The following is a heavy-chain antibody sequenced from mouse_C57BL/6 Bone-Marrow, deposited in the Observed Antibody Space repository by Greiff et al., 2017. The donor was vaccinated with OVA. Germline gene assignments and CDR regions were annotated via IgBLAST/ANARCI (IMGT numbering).Heavy chain of an antibody. D-gene: IGHD4-1*01. CDR2: IDPTRGGT. Sequence: QVQLQQPGAELVKPGASVKLSCKASGYTFTSYWMHWVKPRPGRGLEWIGRIDPTRGGTKYNEKFKSKATLTVDKPSSTAYMQLSSLTSEDSAVYYCARGGWDGDYWGQGTTLTVSS. CDR3: ARGGWDGDY. J-gene: IGHJ2*01. V-gene: IGHV1-72*01. CDR1: GYTFTSYW.